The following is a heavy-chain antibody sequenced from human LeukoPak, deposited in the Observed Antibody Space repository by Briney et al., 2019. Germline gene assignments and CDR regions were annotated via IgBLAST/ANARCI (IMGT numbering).Heavy chain of an antibody. CDR3: ARHVEHGYDFWSGLRTYYFDY. J-gene: IGHJ4*02. V-gene: IGHV4-39*01. CDR1: GGSISSSSYY. CDR2: IYYSGST. Sequence: SETLSLTCTVSGGSISSSSYYWGWIRQPPGKGLEWIGSIYYSGSTYYNPSLKSRVTISVDTSKNQFSLKLSSVTAADTAVYYCARHVEHGYDFWSGLRTYYFDYWGQGTLVTVSS. D-gene: IGHD3-3*01.